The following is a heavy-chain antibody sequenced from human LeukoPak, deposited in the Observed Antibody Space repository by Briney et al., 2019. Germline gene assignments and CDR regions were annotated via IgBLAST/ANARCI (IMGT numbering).Heavy chain of an antibody. CDR2: INPHSGGT. CDR1: GYTFIVYY. D-gene: IGHD5-18*01. CDR3: ANSLGYHFDY. J-gene: IGHJ4*02. V-gene: IGHV1-2*02. Sequence: GASVKVSCKASGYTFIVYYIHWVRQAPGQGLEWMGWINPHSGGTNYAQKFQGRVTMTRDTSISTAYMELSRLRSDDAAVYHCANSLGYHFDYWGQGTLVTVSS.